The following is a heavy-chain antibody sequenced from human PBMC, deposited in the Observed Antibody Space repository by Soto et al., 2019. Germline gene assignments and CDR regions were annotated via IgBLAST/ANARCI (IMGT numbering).Heavy chain of an antibody. D-gene: IGHD2-15*01. CDR3: ASQYCSGGICYSVYYYGMDV. Sequence: ASVKVSCKASGYTFTSYAMHWVRQAPGQRLEWMGWINAGNGNTKYAQKFQGRVTITRDTSASTAYMEPSSLRSEDTAVYYCASQYCSGGICYSVYYYGMDVWGQGTTVTVSS. CDR1: GYTFTSYA. J-gene: IGHJ6*02. V-gene: IGHV1-3*01. CDR2: INAGNGNT.